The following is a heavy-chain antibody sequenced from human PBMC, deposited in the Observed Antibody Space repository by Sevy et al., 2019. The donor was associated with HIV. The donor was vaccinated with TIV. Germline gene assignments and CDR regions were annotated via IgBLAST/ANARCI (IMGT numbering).Heavy chain of an antibody. D-gene: IGHD1-7*01. CDR3: ASGSGVELSGGDY. CDR2: ISSSSSYI. J-gene: IGHJ4*02. Sequence: GGSLRLSCAASGFTFSSYSMNWVRQAPGKVLEWVSSISSSSSYIYYADSVKGRFTISRDNAKNSLKLQMNSLRAEDTAVYYCASGSGVELSGGDYWGQGTLVTVSS. V-gene: IGHV3-21*01. CDR1: GFTFSSYS.